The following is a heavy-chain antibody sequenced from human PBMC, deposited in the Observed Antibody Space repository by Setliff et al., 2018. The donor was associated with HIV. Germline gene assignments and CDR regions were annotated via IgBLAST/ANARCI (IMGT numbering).Heavy chain of an antibody. J-gene: IGHJ4*02. Sequence: PGGSLRLSCAASGFTFSSYWMSWVRQAPGKGLEWVANIKQDGSEKYYVDSVKGRFTISRDNAKNSLYLQMNSLRAEDTAVYYCAKDGALYSSSWSPPFDYWGQGTLVTVSS. CDR2: IKQDGSEK. V-gene: IGHV3-7*01. D-gene: IGHD6-13*01. CDR3: AKDGALYSSSWSPPFDY. CDR1: GFTFSSYW.